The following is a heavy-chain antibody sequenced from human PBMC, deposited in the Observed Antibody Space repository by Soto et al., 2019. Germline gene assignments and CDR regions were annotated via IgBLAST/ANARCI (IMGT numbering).Heavy chain of an antibody. D-gene: IGHD1-26*01. V-gene: IGHV3-30*18. J-gene: IGHJ6*02. CDR1: GFTFSSYG. CDR3: AKGSGQPTPYYYYGMDV. CDR2: ISYDGSNK. Sequence: PGGSLRLSCAASGFTFSSYGMHWVRQAPGKGLEWVAVISYDGSNKYYADSVKGRFTISRDNSKNTLYLQMNSLRAEDTAVYYCAKGSGQPTPYYYYGMDVWGQGTTVTVSS.